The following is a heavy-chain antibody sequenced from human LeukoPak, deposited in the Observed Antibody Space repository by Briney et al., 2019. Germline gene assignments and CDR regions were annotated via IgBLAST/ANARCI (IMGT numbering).Heavy chain of an antibody. D-gene: IGHD4-17*01. CDR2: ISSNGGST. Sequence: GGSLRLSCSASGFTISSYAMHWVRQAPGKGLEYVSAISSNGGSTYYADSVKGRFTISRDNSKNTLYLQMSSLRAEDTAVYYCVKGMTTATPYYFDYWGQGTLVTVSS. CDR3: VKGMTTATPYYFDY. CDR1: GFTISSYA. J-gene: IGHJ4*02. V-gene: IGHV3-64D*06.